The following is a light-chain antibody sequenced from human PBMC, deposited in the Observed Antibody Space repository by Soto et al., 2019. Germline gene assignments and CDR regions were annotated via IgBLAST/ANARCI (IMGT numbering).Light chain of an antibody. Sequence: EIVMTQSPATLSVSPGARVTLSCRASQSVSSDLAWYQQKPGQAPRLLIYGASSRATGIPARISGSGSGTEFTLTISSLQPEDFAVYYCQQYYSWPLTFGGGTKEEIK. CDR3: QQYYSWPLT. CDR2: GAS. J-gene: IGKJ4*01. V-gene: IGKV3-15*01. CDR1: QSVSSD.